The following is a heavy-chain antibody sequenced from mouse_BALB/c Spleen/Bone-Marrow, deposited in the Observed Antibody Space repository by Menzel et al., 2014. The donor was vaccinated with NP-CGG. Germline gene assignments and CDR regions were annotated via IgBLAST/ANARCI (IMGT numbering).Heavy chain of an antibody. J-gene: IGHJ2*01. Sequence: VQLQQSGAELVKPGASVKLSCKASGYTFTSYYMYWVKQRPGQGLEWIGEINPSNGGTNFNEKFKSRATLTVDKSSSTAYMQLSSLTSEDSAVYYCTRGRTRDFDYWGQGTTLTVSS. CDR3: TRGRTRDFDY. CDR2: INPSNGGT. CDR1: GYTFTSYY. V-gene: IGHV1S81*02.